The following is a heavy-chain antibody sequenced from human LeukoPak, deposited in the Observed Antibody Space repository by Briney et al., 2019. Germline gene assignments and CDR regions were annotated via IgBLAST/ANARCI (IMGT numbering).Heavy chain of an antibody. J-gene: IGHJ4*02. CDR3: ARDTTADILTGYPYYYFDY. D-gene: IGHD3-9*01. CDR1: GFTFSSYS. V-gene: IGHV3-21*01. CDR2: ISSSSSYI. Sequence: PGGSLRLSCAASGFTFSSYSMNWVRQAPGKGLEWVSSISSSSSYIYYADSVKGRFTISRDNAKNSLYLQMNSLRAEDTAVYYCARDTTADILTGYPYYYFDYWGQGTLVTVSS.